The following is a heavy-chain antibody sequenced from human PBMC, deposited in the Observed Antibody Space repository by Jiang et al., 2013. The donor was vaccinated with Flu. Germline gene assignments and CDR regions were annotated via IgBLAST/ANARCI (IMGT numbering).Heavy chain of an antibody. D-gene: IGHD3-22*01. V-gene: IGHV3-49*05. J-gene: IGHJ6*02. CDR2: IRSKAYGGTT. Sequence: VESGGGLVKPGRSLRLSCTASGFTFGDYAMSWFRQAPGKGLEWVGFIRSKAYGGTTEYAASVKGRFTISRDDSKSIAYLQMNSLKTEDTAVYYCTYYDSSGYYYYGMDVWGQGTTVTVSS. CDR3: TYYDSSGYYYYGMDV. CDR1: GFTFGDYA.